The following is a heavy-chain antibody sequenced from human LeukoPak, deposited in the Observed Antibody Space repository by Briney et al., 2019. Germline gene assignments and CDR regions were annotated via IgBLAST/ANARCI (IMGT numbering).Heavy chain of an antibody. J-gene: IGHJ4*02. Sequence: GGSLRLSCAASGFTFSDYYMSWIRQAPGKGLEWVGRIKSKTDGGTTDYAAPVKGRFTISRDDSKNTLYLQMNSLKTEDTAVYYCTTARITMIVVDDYWGQGTLVTVSS. CDR2: IKSKTDGGTT. CDR1: GFTFSDYY. CDR3: TTARITMIVVDDY. D-gene: IGHD3-22*01. V-gene: IGHV3-15*01.